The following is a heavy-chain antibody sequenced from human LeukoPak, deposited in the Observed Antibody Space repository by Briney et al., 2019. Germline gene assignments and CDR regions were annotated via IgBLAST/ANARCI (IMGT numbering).Heavy chain of an antibody. V-gene: IGHV3-7*03. D-gene: IGHD3-3*01. CDR2: IKQDGSEK. CDR3: ARTRTITIFGVVPNDAFDI. J-gene: IGHJ3*02. CDR1: GFTFSSYW. Sequence: GGSLRLSCAASGFTFSSYWMSWVRQAPGKGLEWVANIKQDGSEKYYVDSVKGRFTISRDNAKNSLYLQMNSLRAEDTALYHCARTRTITIFGVVPNDAFDIWGQGTMVTVSS.